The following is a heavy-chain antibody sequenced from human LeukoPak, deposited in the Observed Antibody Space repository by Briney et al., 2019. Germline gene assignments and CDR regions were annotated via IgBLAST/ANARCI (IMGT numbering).Heavy chain of an antibody. V-gene: IGHV3-33*06. D-gene: IGHD3-10*01. CDR2: IWFDGSEK. CDR1: GFTFRDYG. CDR3: AKDYRMGTQYNPPPTF. Sequence: GGSLRLSCAASGFTFRDYGMHWVRQAPGKGLEWVAVIWFDGSEKYYTDSVEGRFSISRDNSRNTLYLQMNSLRAEDTAVYYCAKDYRMGTQYNPPPTFWGKGTLVTVSS. J-gene: IGHJ4*02.